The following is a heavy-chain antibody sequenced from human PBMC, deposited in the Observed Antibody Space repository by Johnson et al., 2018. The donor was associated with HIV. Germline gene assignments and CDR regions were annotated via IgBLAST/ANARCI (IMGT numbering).Heavy chain of an antibody. V-gene: IGHV3-66*03. Sequence: MQLVESGGGLIQPGGSLRLSCAVSGLSVSINYITWVRQAPGKGLEWVSVIHSGGSTYYANSVKGRFTISRDNSKNTLYLQMGSLRAEDMAVYYCARGGGVVGNAFDIWGQGTMVTVSS. CDR3: ARGGGVVGNAFDI. CDR1: GLSVSINY. D-gene: IGHD1-26*01. J-gene: IGHJ3*02. CDR2: IHSGGST.